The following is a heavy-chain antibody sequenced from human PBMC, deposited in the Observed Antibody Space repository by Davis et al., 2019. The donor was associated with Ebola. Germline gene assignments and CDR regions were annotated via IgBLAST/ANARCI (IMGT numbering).Heavy chain of an antibody. V-gene: IGHV3-23*01. CDR3: ARDLKGYSTDGNYYYYYGMDV. Sequence: GGSLKISCAASGFTFSSYAMSWVRQAPGKGLEWVSAISGSGGSTYYADSVKGRFTISRDNAKNSLYLQINSLRVEDTAVYYCARDLKGYSTDGNYYYYYGMDVWGKGTTVTVSS. CDR1: GFTFSSYA. CDR2: ISGSGGST. D-gene: IGHD5-18*01. J-gene: IGHJ6*04.